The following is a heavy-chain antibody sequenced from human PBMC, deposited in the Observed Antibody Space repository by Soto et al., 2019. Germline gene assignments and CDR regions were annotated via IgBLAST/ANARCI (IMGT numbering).Heavy chain of an antibody. V-gene: IGHV3-21*01. CDR2: ISSSSSYI. CDR1: GFTLSSYS. Sequence: GGSLRLSCAASGFTLSSYSMNWVRQAPGKGLEWVSSISSSSSYIYYAGSVKGRFTISRDNVKNSLYLQMNSLRAEDTAVYYCARDSGAIAAAGTNYDYYGMDVWGQGTTVTVSS. J-gene: IGHJ6*02. D-gene: IGHD6-13*01. CDR3: ARDSGAIAAAGTNYDYYGMDV.